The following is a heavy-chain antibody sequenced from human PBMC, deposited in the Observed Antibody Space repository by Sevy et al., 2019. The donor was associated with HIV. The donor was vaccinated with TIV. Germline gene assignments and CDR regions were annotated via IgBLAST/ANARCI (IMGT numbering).Heavy chain of an antibody. CDR3: ARGGETPRGFDP. V-gene: IGHV4-4*02. J-gene: IGHJ5*02. D-gene: IGHD3-10*01. Sequence: HSETMSLTSTVSGGSIRSVNWWHWVRQPPGKGLEWIGEIYHSGSSNYNPSLKSRVTISVDNSKNQFSLKLSSVTAADTAVYYCARGGETPRGFDPWGQGTLVTVSS. CDR2: IYHSGSS. CDR1: GGSIRSVNW.